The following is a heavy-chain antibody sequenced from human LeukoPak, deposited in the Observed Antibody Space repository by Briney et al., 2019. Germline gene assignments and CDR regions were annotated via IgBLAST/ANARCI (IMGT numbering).Heavy chain of an antibody. V-gene: IGHV3-30-3*01. D-gene: IGHD2-8*01. CDR1: TFSFSTYT. CDR3: AVDLMDGVPDYFDY. CDR2: TSHDESHK. Sequence: GGSLRLSCVASTFSFSTYTMHWVRQAPGKGLEWVAVTSHDESHKYYADSVKGRFTISRDNSKNTVFLQMNSLRPDDTAVYYCAVDLMDGVPDYFDYWGQGTLVTVSS. J-gene: IGHJ4*02.